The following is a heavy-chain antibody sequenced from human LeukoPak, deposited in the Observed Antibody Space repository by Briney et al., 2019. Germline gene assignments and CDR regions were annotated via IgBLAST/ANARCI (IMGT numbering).Heavy chain of an antibody. CDR2: IIPIFGTA. CDR3: ATALWFGEFNDY. D-gene: IGHD3-10*01. Sequence: SVKVSCKASGGTFSSYAISWVRQAPGQGLEWMGGIIPIFGTANYAQKFQGRVTMTEDTSTDTAYMELSSLRSEDTAVYYCATALWFGEFNDYWGQGTLVTVSS. V-gene: IGHV1-69*06. J-gene: IGHJ4*02. CDR1: GGTFSSYA.